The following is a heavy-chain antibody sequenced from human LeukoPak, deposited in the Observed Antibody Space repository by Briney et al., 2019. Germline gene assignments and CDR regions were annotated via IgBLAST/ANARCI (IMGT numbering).Heavy chain of an antibody. V-gene: IGHV1-69-2*01. CDR3: ATDPRII. CDR1: GGTFSSYA. Sequence: ASVKVSCKASGGTFSSYAISWVRQAPGKGLEWMGRIDPGDSETIYAEKFQGRVTITADTSTDTAYMELSSLRSEDTAVYYCATDPRIIWGRGTLVTVSS. J-gene: IGHJ2*01. CDR2: IDPGDSET. D-gene: IGHD3-16*01.